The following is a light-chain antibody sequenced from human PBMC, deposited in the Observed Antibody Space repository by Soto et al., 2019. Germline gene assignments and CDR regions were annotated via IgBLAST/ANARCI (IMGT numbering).Light chain of an antibody. Sequence: DIQMTQSPSSLSASVGDRVTITCRPSQSIATYLNWYQQKPGKAPKLLIYATSSLQSGVPSRFSGSGSGTDFTLTISSLQPDDFATYYCQQSYNIPVTFGGGTKVVIK. CDR2: ATS. CDR1: QSIATY. J-gene: IGKJ4*01. V-gene: IGKV1-39*01. CDR3: QQSYNIPVT.